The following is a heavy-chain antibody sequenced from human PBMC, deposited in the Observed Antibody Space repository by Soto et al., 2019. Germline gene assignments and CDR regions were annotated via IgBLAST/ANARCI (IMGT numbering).Heavy chain of an antibody. CDR2: ISSNGGST. J-gene: IGHJ5*02. V-gene: IGHV3-64D*08. D-gene: IGHD2-15*01. CDR1: GFTFSSYA. Sequence: PGGSLRLSCSASGFTFSSYAMHWVRQAPGKGLEYVSAISSNGGSTYYADSVKGRFTISRDNSKNTLYLQMSSLRSDDTAVYYCARDLDCSGGSCYQPMSNWFDPWGQGTLVTVSS. CDR3: ARDLDCSGGSCYQPMSNWFDP.